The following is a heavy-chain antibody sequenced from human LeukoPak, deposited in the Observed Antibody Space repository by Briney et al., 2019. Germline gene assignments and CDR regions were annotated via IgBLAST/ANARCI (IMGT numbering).Heavy chain of an antibody. D-gene: IGHD3-3*01. CDR2: IYYTGST. J-gene: IGHJ4*02. Sequence: SETLSLTCTVSDGSISTSTYSWGWVRQPPGKALQWIASIYYTGSTYYNPSLRSRVTISLDTSENQFSLKLNSVTAADTAVYYCARDLRGGEPGNFFDYWGQGTLVTVSS. CDR3: ARDLRGGEPGNFFDY. V-gene: IGHV4-39*07. CDR1: DGSISTSTYS.